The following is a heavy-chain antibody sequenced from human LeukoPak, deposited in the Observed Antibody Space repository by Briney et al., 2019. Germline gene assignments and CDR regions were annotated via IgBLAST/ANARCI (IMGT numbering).Heavy chain of an antibody. J-gene: IGHJ6*02. D-gene: IGHD3-10*01. CDR3: ARDVWFGEFYHYYGMDV. CDR2: ISSSSSYI. V-gene: IGHV3-21*01. Sequence: GGSLRLSCAASGFTFSSYSMNWVRQAPGKGLEWVSSISSSSSYIYYADSVKGRFTISRDNAKNSLYLQMNSLRAEDTAVYYCARDVWFGEFYHYYGMDVWGQGTTVTVSS. CDR1: GFTFSSYS.